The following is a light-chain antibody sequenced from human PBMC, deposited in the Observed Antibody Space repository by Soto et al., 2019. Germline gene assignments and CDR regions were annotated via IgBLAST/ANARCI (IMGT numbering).Light chain of an antibody. CDR3: QQYNSWPPIT. J-gene: IGKJ5*01. CDR2: GAS. Sequence: EVVMTQSPATLSVSPGERDTLSCSSSETVSSNLGWYQQRPGQAPRLVIYGASTRATGIPARFSGGGSGTEFTLTISSLQSEDFAVYYCQQYNSWPPITFGQGTRLEIK. CDR1: ETVSSN. V-gene: IGKV3-15*01.